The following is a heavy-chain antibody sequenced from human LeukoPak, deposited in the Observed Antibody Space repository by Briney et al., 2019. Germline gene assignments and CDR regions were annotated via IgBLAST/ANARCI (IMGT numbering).Heavy chain of an antibody. CDR2: IWYDGSNK. V-gene: IGHV3-33*01. CDR3: ARVGQQLVRGGMDV. D-gene: IGHD6-13*01. CDR1: GFTFSSYG. J-gene: IGHJ6*02. Sequence: GRSLRLSCAASGFTFSSYGMHWVRQAPGKGLEWVAVIWYDGSNKYYADSVKGRFTISRDNSKNTLYLQMNSLRAEDTAVYYCARVGQQLVRGGMDVGGQGTTVTVSS.